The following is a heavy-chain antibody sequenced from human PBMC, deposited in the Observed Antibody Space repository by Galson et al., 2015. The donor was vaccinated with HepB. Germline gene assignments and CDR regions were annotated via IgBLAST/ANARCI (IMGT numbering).Heavy chain of an antibody. D-gene: IGHD1-26*01. CDR2: ITGSDGRT. V-gene: IGHV3-23*01. J-gene: IGHJ5*02. CDR1: GFTFSHYA. CDR3: ARMGAFADYDFDP. Sequence: SLRLSCAASGFTFSHYAMTWVRQAPGKGLEWVSCITGSDGRTYYTDSVRGRFTISRDNSKNTLYLQINNARADDTAVYYCARMGAFADYDFDPWGLGIKVSVSS.